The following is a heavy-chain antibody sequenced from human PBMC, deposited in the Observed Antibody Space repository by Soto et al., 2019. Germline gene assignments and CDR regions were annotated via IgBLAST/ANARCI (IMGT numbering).Heavy chain of an antibody. J-gene: IGHJ4*02. CDR2: IYYSGST. CDR1: DGSISSYY. Sequence: SVTQRLPSTVSDGSISSYYWSWIRQQPGKGLEWIGYIYYSGSTNYNPSLKSRVTISVDTSKNQFSLKLSSVTAADTAVYYFARHIYCGGDCYSGTFDYWGQGTLVTVSS. D-gene: IGHD2-21*01. CDR3: ARHIYCGGDCYSGTFDY. V-gene: IGHV4-59*08.